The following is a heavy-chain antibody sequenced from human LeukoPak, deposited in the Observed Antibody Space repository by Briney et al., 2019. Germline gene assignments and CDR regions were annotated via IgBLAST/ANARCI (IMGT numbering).Heavy chain of an antibody. J-gene: IGHJ4*02. CDR2: IIPIFGTA. CDR1: GGTFSSYA. D-gene: IGHD5-24*01. Sequence: ASVKVSCKASGGTFSSYAISWVRQAPGQGLEWMGGIIPIFGTANYALKFQGRVAITADESTSTAYMELSSLRSEDTAVYYCARAAQRWPSYFDYWGQGTLVSVSS. CDR3: ARAAQRWPSYFDY. V-gene: IGHV1-69*01.